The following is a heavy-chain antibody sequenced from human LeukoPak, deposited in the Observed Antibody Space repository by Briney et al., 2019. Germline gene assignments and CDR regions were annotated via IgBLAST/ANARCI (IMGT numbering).Heavy chain of an antibody. CDR2: VYYSGTT. CDR3: ASQGRYFSIRLCLSYFFDY. J-gene: IGHJ4*02. D-gene: IGHD3-10*01. CDR1: GGSISSSSLY. V-gene: IGHV4-39*02. Sequence: PSETLSLTCTVSGGSISSSSLYWGWIRQPPGKGLEWIGSVYYSGTTYYNPSLKSRLTISVDTSKNHFSLNLSSVTAADTAVYYYASQGRYFSIRLCLSYFFDYWGLGTLVIVSS.